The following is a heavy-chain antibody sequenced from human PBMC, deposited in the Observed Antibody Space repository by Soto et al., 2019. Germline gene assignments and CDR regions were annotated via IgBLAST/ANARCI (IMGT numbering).Heavy chain of an antibody. V-gene: IGHV4-34*01. J-gene: IGHJ5*02. Sequence: PSETLSLTCAVYGGSFSGYYWSWIRQPPGKGLEWIGEINHSGSTNYNPSLKSRVTISVDTSKNQFSLKLSSVTAADTAVYYCARANSIAAAGTSWFDPWGQGTLVTVSS. D-gene: IGHD6-13*01. CDR1: GGSFSGYY. CDR3: ARANSIAAAGTSWFDP. CDR2: INHSGST.